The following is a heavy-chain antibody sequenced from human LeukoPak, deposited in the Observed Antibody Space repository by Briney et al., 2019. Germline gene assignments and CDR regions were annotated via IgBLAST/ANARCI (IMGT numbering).Heavy chain of an antibody. CDR3: ARQRIVVVPAAMRGAGFDI. J-gene: IGHJ3*02. CDR2: IKPTVGST. D-gene: IGHD2-2*01. V-gene: IGHV1-46*01. Sequence: ASVKVSSKASVYTSTSSFMHWVRHAPGQGLDWRGIIKPTVGSTSSAQKFQGRVSMTRETSTSTVYIELSSLRSEDTAAYYCARQRIVVVPAAMRGAGFDIWGQGAMVTVSS. CDR1: VYTSTSSF.